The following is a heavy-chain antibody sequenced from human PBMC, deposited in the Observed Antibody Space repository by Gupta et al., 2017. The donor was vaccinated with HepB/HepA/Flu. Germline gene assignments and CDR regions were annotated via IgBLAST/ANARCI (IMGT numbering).Heavy chain of an antibody. CDR3: ARGLLAAAVPPIFYYYMDV. CDR2: ISAYNGYT. CDR1: GYTFDSYG. V-gene: IGHV1-18*01. D-gene: IGHD6-13*01. Sequence: QVQLVQSGAEVKKPGASVRVSCKASGYTFDSYGITWVRQAPGQGLEWMGWISAYNGYTNYARNLQGRVTMTTDTSTSTAYMELRSLRSDDTAVYYCARGLLAAAVPPIFYYYMDVWGKGTPVTVSS. J-gene: IGHJ6*03.